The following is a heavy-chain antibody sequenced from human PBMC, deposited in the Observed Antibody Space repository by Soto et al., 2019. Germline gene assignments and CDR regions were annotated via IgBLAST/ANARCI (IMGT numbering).Heavy chain of an antibody. D-gene: IGHD3-3*01. J-gene: IGHJ6*02. CDR2: IYHSGST. CDR3: ARGGIFGVVAPLDYYYGMDV. CDR1: CASISSGDYY. Sequence: SETLSLTCTVSCASISSGDYYWSWIRQPPGKGLEWIGYIYHSGSTYYNPSLKSRVTMSVDTSKNQFSLKLSSVTAADTAVYYCARGGIFGVVAPLDYYYGMDVWGQGSTVTVSS. V-gene: IGHV4-30-4*01.